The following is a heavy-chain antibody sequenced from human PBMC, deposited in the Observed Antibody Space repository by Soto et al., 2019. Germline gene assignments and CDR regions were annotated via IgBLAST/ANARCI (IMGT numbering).Heavy chain of an antibody. J-gene: IGHJ4*02. D-gene: IGHD5-18*01. CDR1: GGSVSSGSYY. CDR3: ARVQYRYGSVNPDY. V-gene: IGHV4-61*01. CDR2: IYYSGST. Sequence: QVQLQESGPGLVKPSETLSLTCTVSGGSVSSGSYYWSWIRQPPGKGLEWIGYIYYSGSTNYNPSLTRRVTISVDTSKNQFSLKLSSVTAADTAVYSCARVQYRYGSVNPDYWGQGTLVTVSS.